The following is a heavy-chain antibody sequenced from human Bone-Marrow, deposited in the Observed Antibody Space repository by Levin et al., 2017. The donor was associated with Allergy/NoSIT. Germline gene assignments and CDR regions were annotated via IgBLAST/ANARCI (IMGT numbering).Heavy chain of an antibody. D-gene: IGHD1-1*01. J-gene: IGHJ4*02. CDR1: DGSISTYY. CDR2: IYHSGNT. V-gene: IGHV4-59*08. Sequence: SETLSLNCTVSDGSISTYYWSWIRQPPGKGLEWIGYIYHSGNTKYNPSLKSRVTISLDASKNQFSLRLNSVTAADTAVYYCARTEERWVGTGRINSGFDYWGQGTLVTVSS. CDR3: ARTEERWVGTGRINSGFDY.